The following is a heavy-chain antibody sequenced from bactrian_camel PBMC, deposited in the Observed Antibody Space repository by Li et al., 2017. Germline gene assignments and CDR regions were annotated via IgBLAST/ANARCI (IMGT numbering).Heavy chain of an antibody. V-gene: IGHV3-2*01. J-gene: IGHJ4*01. Sequence: VQLVESGGGLVQPGGSLRLSCAASGFTFSSYYMSWVRQTPGKGLEWVSSIYSDGSNTYYADSVKGRFTISRDNAKNTVYLQMNSLKSEDTALYYCAAYVVRMGWVRRIDDGDPPYNYWGQGTQVTVS. CDR2: IYSDGSNT. CDR1: GFTFSSYY. D-gene: IGHD5*01. CDR3: AAYVVRMGWVRRIDDGDPPYNY.